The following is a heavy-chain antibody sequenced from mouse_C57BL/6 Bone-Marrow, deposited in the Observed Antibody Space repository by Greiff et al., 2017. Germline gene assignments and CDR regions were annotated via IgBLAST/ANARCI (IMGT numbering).Heavy chain of an antibody. D-gene: IGHD3-2*02. CDR3: TTRQLRLRGGYFDY. V-gene: IGHV14-1*01. J-gene: IGHJ2*01. CDR1: GFNIKDYY. CDR2: IDPEDGDT. Sequence: VQLKQSGAELVRPGASVKLSCTASGFNIKDYYMHWVKQRPEQGLEWIGRIDPEDGDTEYAPKFQGKATMTADTSSNTAYLQLSSLTSEDTAVYYCTTRQLRLRGGYFDYWGQGTTLTVSS.